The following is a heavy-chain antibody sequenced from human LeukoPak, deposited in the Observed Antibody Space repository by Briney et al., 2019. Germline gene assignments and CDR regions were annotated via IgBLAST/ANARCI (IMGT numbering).Heavy chain of an antibody. J-gene: IGHJ6*03. CDR1: GFTFSSYA. CDR3: AKSQKNYYYYYMDV. CDR2: ISGSGGST. V-gene: IGHV3-23*01. Sequence: GGSLGLSCAASGFTFSSYAMSWVRQAPGKGLEWVSAISGSGGSTYYADSVKGRFTISRDNSKNTLYLQMNSLRAEDTAVYYCAKSQKNYYYYYMDVWGKGTTVTVSS.